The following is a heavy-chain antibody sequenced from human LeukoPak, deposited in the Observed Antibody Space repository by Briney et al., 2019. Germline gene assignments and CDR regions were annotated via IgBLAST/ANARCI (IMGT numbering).Heavy chain of an antibody. CDR3: TRRKYYFDY. CDR2: IRSKAYGGTT. CDR1: GFTFGDYA. J-gene: IGHJ4*02. Sequence: PGGSLRLSCTASGFTFGDYAMSWVRQAPGERLKWVGFIRSKAYGGTTEYAASVKGRFTISRDDSKSIAYLQMNSLKTEDTAVYYCTRRKYYFDYWGQGTLVTVSS. V-gene: IGHV3-49*04.